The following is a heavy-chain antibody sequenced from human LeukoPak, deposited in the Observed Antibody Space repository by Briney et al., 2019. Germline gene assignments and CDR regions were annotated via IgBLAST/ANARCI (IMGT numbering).Heavy chain of an antibody. CDR1: FTLXXYY. J-gene: IGHJ4*02. Sequence: FTLXXYYMSWVRQAPGKXMEWFSFISSSSSFTNYADSVKGLFTISIHNAKNSLYLQMNSLRAEDTAVYYCAGRFTTVGFFDYWGQGTLVTVSS. V-gene: IGHV3-11*06. D-gene: IGHD4-11*01. CDR2: ISSSSSFT. CDR3: AGRFTTVGFFDY.